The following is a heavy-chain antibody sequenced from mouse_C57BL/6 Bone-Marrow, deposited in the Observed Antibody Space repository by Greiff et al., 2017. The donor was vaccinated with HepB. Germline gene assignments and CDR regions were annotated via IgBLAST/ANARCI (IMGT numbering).Heavy chain of an antibody. CDR3: AMEYLDY. J-gene: IGHJ2*01. D-gene: IGHD2-10*02. CDR1: GYSFTGYY. Sequence: VQLKESGPELVKPGASVKISCKASGYSFTGYYMNWVKQSPEKSLEWIGEINPSTGGTTYNQKFKAKATLTVDKSSSTAYMQLKSLTSEDSAVYYCAMEYLDYWGQGTTLTVSS. CDR2: INPSTGGT. V-gene: IGHV1-42*01.